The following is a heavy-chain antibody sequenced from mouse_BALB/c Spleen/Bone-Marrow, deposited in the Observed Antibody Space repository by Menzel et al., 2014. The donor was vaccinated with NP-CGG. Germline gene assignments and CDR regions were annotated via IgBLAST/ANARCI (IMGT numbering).Heavy chain of an antibody. J-gene: IGHJ1*01. V-gene: IGHV7-3*02. CDR3: ARDRNYDIHWYYNV. D-gene: IGHD1-1*01. CDR1: GFSFSDYY. Sequence: EVKLVESGGGLVQPGGSLRLCCAISGFSFSDYYMSWVRQLPGKSLEWLGFIRNKVNGYTTEYSASVKGRFTISRENSEHNLYIQRKILKTEDSATYYCARDRNYDIHWYYNVWGAGTTVTVSS. CDR2: IRNKVNGYTT.